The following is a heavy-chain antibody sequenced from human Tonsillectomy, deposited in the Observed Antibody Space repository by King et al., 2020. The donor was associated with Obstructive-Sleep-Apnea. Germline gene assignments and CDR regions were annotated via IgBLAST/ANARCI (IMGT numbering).Heavy chain of an antibody. J-gene: IGHJ6*02. CDR3: AHLLDEVVVPAGDLACYYYYGMDV. CDR1: GFSLSTSGVG. CDR2: IYWDDDK. D-gene: IGHD2-2*01. V-gene: IGHV2-5*02. Sequence: ITLKESGPTLVKPTQTLTLTCTFSGFSLSTSGVGVGWVRQPPGKALEWLALIYWDDDKRYSPSLKSRLTITKDTSKNQVVLTMTNMDPVDTATYYCAHLLDEVVVPAGDLACYYYYGMDVWGQGTTVTVSS.